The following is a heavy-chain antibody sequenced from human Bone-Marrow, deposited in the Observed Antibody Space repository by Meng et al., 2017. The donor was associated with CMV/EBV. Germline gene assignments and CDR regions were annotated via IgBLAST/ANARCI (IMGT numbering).Heavy chain of an antibody. V-gene: IGHV5-51*01. CDR2: IYPGDSDT. CDR1: GYSFTSYW. D-gene: IGHD5-24*01. Sequence: GGSLRLSCKGSGYSFTSYWIGWVRQMPGKGLEWMGIIYPGDSDTGYSPSFQGQVAISADKSIDTAYLQWSSLKASDTAMYYCARPRREGYNYHAFDILGQGTMVTVSS. CDR3: ARPRREGYNYHAFDI. J-gene: IGHJ3*02.